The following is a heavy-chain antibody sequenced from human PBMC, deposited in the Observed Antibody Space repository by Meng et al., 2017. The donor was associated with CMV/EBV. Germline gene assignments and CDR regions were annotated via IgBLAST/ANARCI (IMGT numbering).Heavy chain of an antibody. CDR3: ARAAVDLSKDYFDY. CDR2: IYTSGST. Sequence: QVCRSELGPGLINPSESSALYCLASGGFISSSYWSWIRQPAGQGLEWMRRIYTSGSTNNNPSLKSRVTTLVDTSKNQFSLKLSYVTAADTAVYYCARAAVDLSKDYFDYWGQGTLVTVSS. J-gene: IGHJ4*02. D-gene: IGHD2-15*01. CDR1: GGFISSSY. V-gene: IGHV4-4*07.